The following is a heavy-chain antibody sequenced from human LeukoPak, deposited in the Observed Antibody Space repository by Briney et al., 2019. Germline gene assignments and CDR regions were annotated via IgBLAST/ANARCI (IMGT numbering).Heavy chain of an antibody. CDR3: ASGYGRARASDY. J-gene: IGHJ4*02. V-gene: IGHV3-74*01. D-gene: IGHD1-26*01. CDR1: GFTFSSYW. CDR2: INSDGSST. Sequence: GGSLRLSCAASGFTFSSYWMHWVRQAPGKGLVWVSRINSDGSSTSYADSVKGRFTISRDNAKNTLYLQMNSLRAEDTAVYYCASGYGRARASDYWGQGTLVTVSS.